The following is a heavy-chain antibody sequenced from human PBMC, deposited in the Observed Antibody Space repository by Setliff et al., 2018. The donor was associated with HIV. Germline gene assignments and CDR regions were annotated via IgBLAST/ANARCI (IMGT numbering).Heavy chain of an antibody. J-gene: IGHJ4*02. V-gene: IGHV2-26*01. CDR2: IFSDGEE. CDR3: ARVAYFDSSAYYVFDD. D-gene: IGHD3-22*01. CDR1: GFSVSNGKMG. Sequence: ESGPTLVNPTETLTLTCTDSGFSVSNGKMGVSWFRQPPGKALEWLAHIFSDGEEYYSTSLKRRLTISTDTSKNQVVLSMTDMDPVETATYFCARVAYFDSSAYYVFDDWGQGALVTVSS.